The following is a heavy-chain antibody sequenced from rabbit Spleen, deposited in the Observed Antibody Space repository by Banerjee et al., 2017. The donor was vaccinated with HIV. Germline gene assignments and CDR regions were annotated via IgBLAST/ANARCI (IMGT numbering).Heavy chain of an antibody. CDR2: IDPIFGST. V-gene: IGHV1S7*01. D-gene: IGHD3-1*01. J-gene: IGHJ4*01. CDR1: GFDFSTYY. CDR3: ARDLASVVGWNFNL. Sequence: ESGGGLVQPGGSLQLSCKASGFDFSTYYMSWVRQAPGKGLEWIGYIDPIFGSTYYASWVNGRFTISSHNAQNTLYLQLNSLTAADTATYFCARDLASVVGWNFNLWGPGTLVTVS.